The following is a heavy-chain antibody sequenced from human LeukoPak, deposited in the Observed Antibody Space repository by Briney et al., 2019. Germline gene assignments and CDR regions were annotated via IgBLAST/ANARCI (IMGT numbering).Heavy chain of an antibody. J-gene: IGHJ3*02. CDR1: GFTFSSYA. CDR3: AKNRPRTDYYDSSGFNDAFDI. CDR2: ITGPGGNT. V-gene: IGHV3-23*01. Sequence: GGSLRLSCAASGFTFSSYAMSWVRQAPGKGLEWVSVITGPGGNTYYTDSVKGRFTVSRDNSKNTLYLQMNSPRVEDTAVYYCAKNRPRTDYYDSSGFNDAFDIWGQGSMVTVSS. D-gene: IGHD3-22*01.